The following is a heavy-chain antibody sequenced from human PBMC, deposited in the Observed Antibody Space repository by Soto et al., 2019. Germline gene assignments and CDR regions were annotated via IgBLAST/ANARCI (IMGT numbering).Heavy chain of an antibody. CDR3: ARGYCSGGSCYSVSFDY. J-gene: IGHJ4*02. V-gene: IGHV4-31*03. Sequence: ASETLSLTCTVSGGSISSGGYYWSWIRQHPGKGLEWIGYIYYSGSTYYNPSLKSRVTISVDTSKNQFSLKLSSVTAADTAVYYCARGYCSGGSCYSVSFDYWGQGTLVTVSS. CDR1: GGSISSGGYY. CDR2: IYYSGST. D-gene: IGHD2-15*01.